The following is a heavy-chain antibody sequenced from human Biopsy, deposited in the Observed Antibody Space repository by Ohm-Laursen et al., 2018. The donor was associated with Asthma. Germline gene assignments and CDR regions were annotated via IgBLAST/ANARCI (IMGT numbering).Heavy chain of an antibody. CDR3: VRDGTDDAFYI. Sequence: SLRLSCTASGFSFSNFAIHWVRQAPGKGLEWVGVISKDASTQDYADSVKGRFTMARDNSKNTLDLQMNSLREEDTAVYYCVRDGTDDAFYIWGQGTVVSVSS. J-gene: IGHJ3*02. CDR2: ISKDASTQ. D-gene: IGHD1-1*01. CDR1: GFSFSNFA. V-gene: IGHV3-30*01.